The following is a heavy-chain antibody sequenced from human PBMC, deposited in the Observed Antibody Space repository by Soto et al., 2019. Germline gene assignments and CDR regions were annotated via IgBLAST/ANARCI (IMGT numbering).Heavy chain of an antibody. D-gene: IGHD6-13*01. CDR3: ARDIAAPGYYYYGMDV. J-gene: IGHJ6*02. CDR1: GYTFTGYY. V-gene: IGHV1-2*04. Sequence: ASVKVSCKASGYTFTGYYMHWVRQAPGQGLEWMGWINPNSGGTNYAQKFQGWVTMTRDTSISTAYMELSRLRSDDTAVYYCARDIAAPGYYYYGMDVWGQGTTVIVSS. CDR2: INPNSGGT.